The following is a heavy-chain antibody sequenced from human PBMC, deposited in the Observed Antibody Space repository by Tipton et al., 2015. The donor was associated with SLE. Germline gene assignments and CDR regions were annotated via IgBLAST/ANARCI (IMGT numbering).Heavy chain of an antibody. CDR1: CESFSAFY. Sequence: LRLSCVVYCESFSAFYWNWLRQSTGKGLEWIGESNHSGTTNYNPSLKSRVTISVDTSKNQFSLKLTSVTAADTAVYYCARGGASSKWLDPWGQGTLVTVSS. CDR2: SNHSGTT. CDR3: ARGGASSKWLDP. J-gene: IGHJ5*02. V-gene: IGHV4-34*01. D-gene: IGHD6-6*01.